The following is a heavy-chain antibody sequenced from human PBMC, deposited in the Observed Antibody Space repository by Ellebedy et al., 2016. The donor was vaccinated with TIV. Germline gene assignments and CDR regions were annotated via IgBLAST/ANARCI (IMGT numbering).Heavy chain of an antibody. CDR1: GFIFDDFA. Sequence: SLKISCVASGFIFDDFAMHWVRQAPGKGLEWVSGIGWDSGGIGYGDSVKGRFTVSIDNARRSLYLQLNTVRPEDTAVYYCVKGGGWFYYFDYWGQGTLVTVSS. V-gene: IGHV3-9*01. J-gene: IGHJ4*02. CDR3: VKGGGWFYYFDY. CDR2: IGWDSGGI. D-gene: IGHD6-19*01.